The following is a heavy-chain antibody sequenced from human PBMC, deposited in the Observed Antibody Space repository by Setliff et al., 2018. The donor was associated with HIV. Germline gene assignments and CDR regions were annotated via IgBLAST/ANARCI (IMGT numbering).Heavy chain of an antibody. CDR3: ARGRNYDSSGYGDYYYYMDV. J-gene: IGHJ6*03. Sequence: ASVKVSCKASGYTFNSYGISWVRQAPGQGLEWMGWNSPYNGNTKFGQKLQGRVTMTTDTSTSTGYMELRSLRSDDTAMYYCARGRNYDSSGYGDYYYYMDVWGKGTTVTVS. CDR2: NSPYNGNT. V-gene: IGHV1-18*01. D-gene: IGHD3-22*01. CDR1: GYTFNSYG.